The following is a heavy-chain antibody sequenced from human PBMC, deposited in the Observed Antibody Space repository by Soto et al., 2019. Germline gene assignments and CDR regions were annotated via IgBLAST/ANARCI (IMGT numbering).Heavy chain of an antibody. J-gene: IGHJ4*02. V-gene: IGHV3-33*01. CDR1: GFAFNAYG. Sequence: QVQLVESGGGVVQPGRSLRLSCAASGFAFNAYGMHWVRQAPGKQLEWVAVIWFDGSIKYYADSVKGRFTISRDNSKNTLYLHMNSLRGEDTAVYYCASAAGAFDNWGQGTLVTVSS. CDR2: IWFDGSIK. D-gene: IGHD6-13*01. CDR3: ASAAGAFDN.